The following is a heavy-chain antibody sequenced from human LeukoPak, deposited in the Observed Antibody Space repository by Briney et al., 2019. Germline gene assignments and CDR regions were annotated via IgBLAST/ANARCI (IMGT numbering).Heavy chain of an antibody. CDR2: ILSYDGSNK. J-gene: IGHJ4*02. Sequence: WGSLRLSCAASGFTFNSYTMHWVRQDPGKGLECVAVILSYDGSNKYYADSVKGRFTISRDNSKNTLYLQMDSLRAEDTAVYYCARGGGFRDGYNSLDYWGQGTLVTVSS. D-gene: IGHD5-24*01. CDR3: ARGGGFRDGYNSLDY. V-gene: IGHV3-30*04. CDR1: GFTFNSYT.